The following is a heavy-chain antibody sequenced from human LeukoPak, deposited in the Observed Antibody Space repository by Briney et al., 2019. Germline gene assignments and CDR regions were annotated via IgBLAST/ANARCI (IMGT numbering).Heavy chain of an antibody. Sequence: SGGSLRLSCAASGFTFSSYWMSWVRQAPGKGLEWVASIKQDGSETYYVDSVKGRFTISRDNAKNSLYLQMNSLRAEDTAVYYCARSMAGFDYWGQGTLVTVSP. CDR2: IKQDGSET. D-gene: IGHD6-19*01. CDR3: ARSMAGFDY. V-gene: IGHV3-7*01. CDR1: GFTFSSYW. J-gene: IGHJ4*02.